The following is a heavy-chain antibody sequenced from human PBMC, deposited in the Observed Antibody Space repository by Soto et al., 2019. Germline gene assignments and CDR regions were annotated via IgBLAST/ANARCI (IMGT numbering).Heavy chain of an antibody. CDR1: GYTXSSYY. D-gene: IGHD4-17*01. CDR3: ARDPSVTPHYFDY. J-gene: IGHJ4*02. Sequence: SXKVSFKASGYTXSSYYIDLVRQAPGQGLEWIGIINPSGCSTSYAQKLQGRVTMTSYTSTSTVYMELISLRSEDTAVYYGARDPSVTPHYFDYWGQGTLATVS. V-gene: IGHV1-46*01. CDR2: INPSGCST.